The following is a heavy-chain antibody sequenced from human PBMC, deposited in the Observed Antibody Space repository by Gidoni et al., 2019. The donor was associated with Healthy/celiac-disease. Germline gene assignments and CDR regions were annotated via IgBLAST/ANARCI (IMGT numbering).Heavy chain of an antibody. J-gene: IGHJ4*02. CDR1: GYSFTSYW. Sequence: EVQLVQSGAEVKKPGESLKISCKGSGYSFTSYWIGWVRQMPGNGLEWMGIIYPGDSDTRYSPSFQGQVTISADKSISTAYLQWSSLKASDTAMYYCARRGSAVTTLDYFDYWGQGTLVTVSS. CDR2: IYPGDSDT. CDR3: ARRGSAVTTLDYFDY. V-gene: IGHV5-51*01. D-gene: IGHD4-4*01.